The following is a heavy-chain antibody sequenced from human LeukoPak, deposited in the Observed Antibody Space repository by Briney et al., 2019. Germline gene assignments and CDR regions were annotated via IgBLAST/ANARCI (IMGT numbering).Heavy chain of an antibody. Sequence: GGSLRLSCAASGFTVSSNYMNWVRQAPGKGLEWVSSISSSSSYIYYADSVKGRFTISRDNAKNSLYLQMNSLRAEDTAVYYCARVPHLEDFGFDYWGQGTLVTVSS. CDR1: GFTVSSNY. V-gene: IGHV3-21*01. CDR3: ARVPHLEDFGFDY. D-gene: IGHD2-15*01. J-gene: IGHJ4*02. CDR2: ISSSSSYI.